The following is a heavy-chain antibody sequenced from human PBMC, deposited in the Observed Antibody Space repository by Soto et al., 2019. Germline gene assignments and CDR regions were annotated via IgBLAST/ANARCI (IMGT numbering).Heavy chain of an antibody. D-gene: IGHD4-17*01. CDR2: IVLGSGNT. CDR3: ARTYGDYAYYFDY. Sequence: SVKVSCKASGFTFSNSAVQWVRQARGQRLEWIGWIVLGSGNTNYAQKFQGRVTMTRDTSTSTVYMELSSLRSEDTAVYYCARTYGDYAYYFDYWGQGTLVTVSS. CDR1: GFTFSNSA. V-gene: IGHV1-58*01. J-gene: IGHJ4*02.